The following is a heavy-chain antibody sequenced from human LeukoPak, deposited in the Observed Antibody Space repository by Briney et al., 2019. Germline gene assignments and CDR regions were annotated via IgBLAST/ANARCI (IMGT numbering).Heavy chain of an antibody. Sequence: PGRSLRLSCAASGFTFTSFAMHWVRQAPGKGLEWVSLISYDGNNKYYADSVKGRFTISRDNSKNTLYLEMNSLRVEDTAVYYCAKDRVSSGWYEYFQYWGQGTLVTVSS. J-gene: IGHJ1*01. D-gene: IGHD6-19*01. CDR1: GFTFTSFA. CDR3: AKDRVSSGWYEYFQY. V-gene: IGHV3-30*18. CDR2: ISYDGNNK.